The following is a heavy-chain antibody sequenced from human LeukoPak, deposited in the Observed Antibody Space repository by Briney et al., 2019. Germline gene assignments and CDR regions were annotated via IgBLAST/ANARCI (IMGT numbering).Heavy chain of an antibody. CDR1: GGTFSSYA. V-gene: IGHV1-8*02. J-gene: IGHJ4*02. CDR2: MNPNSGNT. CDR3: ARGHGYGDYEGNDY. Sequence: ASVKVSCKASGGTFSSYAISWVRQAPGQGLEWMGWMNPNSGNTGYAQKFQGRVTMTRNTSISTAYMELSSLRSEDTAVYYCARGHGYGDYEGNDYWGQGTLVTVSS. D-gene: IGHD4-17*01.